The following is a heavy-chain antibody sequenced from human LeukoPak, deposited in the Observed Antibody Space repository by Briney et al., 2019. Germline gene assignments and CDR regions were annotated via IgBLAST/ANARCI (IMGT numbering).Heavy chain of an antibody. Sequence: GASVKVSCKASGYTFTSYGISWVRQAPGQGLEWMGWINAYNGNTNYAQKLQGRVTMTTDTSTSTAYMELRSLRSDDTAVYHCARVGGGSSGYYQDAFDIWGQGTMVTV. CDR1: GYTFTSYG. CDR2: INAYNGNT. CDR3: ARVGGGSSGYYQDAFDI. V-gene: IGHV1-18*01. J-gene: IGHJ3*02. D-gene: IGHD3-22*01.